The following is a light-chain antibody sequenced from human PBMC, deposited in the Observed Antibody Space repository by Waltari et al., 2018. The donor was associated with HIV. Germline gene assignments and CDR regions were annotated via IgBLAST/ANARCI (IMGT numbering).Light chain of an antibody. CDR2: WAS. CDR1: QSVLYSSNNKNY. J-gene: IGKJ4*01. CDR3: QQYYDTPLT. Sequence: DIVMTQSPDSLAVSLGERATINCKSSQSVLYSSNNKNYLAWYQQKPGQPSKLLIYWASTRESGVPDRYSGSGSGTDFTLTISSLQAEDVAVYYCQQYYDTPLTFGGGTKVEIK. V-gene: IGKV4-1*01.